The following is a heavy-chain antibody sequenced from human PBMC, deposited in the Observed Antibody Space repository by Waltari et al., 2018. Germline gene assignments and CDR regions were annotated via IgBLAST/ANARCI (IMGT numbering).Heavy chain of an antibody. J-gene: IGHJ2*01. CDR3: ARQKGGLGSWYFDL. CDR2: IYYSGST. V-gene: IGHV4-59*01. D-gene: IGHD7-27*01. Sequence: QVQLQESGPGLVKPSETLSLTCTVSGGSISSYYWSWIRQPPGKGLEWIGYIYYSGSTNYNPPLKSRVTISVDTSKNQFSLKLSSVTAADTAVYYCARQKGGLGSWYFDLWGRGTLVTVSS. CDR1: GGSISSYY.